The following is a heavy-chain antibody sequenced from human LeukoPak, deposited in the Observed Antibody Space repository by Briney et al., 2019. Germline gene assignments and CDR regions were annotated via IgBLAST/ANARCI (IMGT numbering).Heavy chain of an antibody. D-gene: IGHD4-23*01. J-gene: IGHJ4*02. Sequence: NPGGSLRLSCAASGFSFSTYTMNWVRQPPGKGLEWLSSISSVSDYIYYTDSVKGRFTISRDNAKNSLYLQMNGLTAEDTAVYYCARDKPYGSHSEFDYWGQGTLVTVSS. CDR3: ARDKPYGSHSEFDY. CDR2: ISSVSDYI. CDR1: GFSFSTYT. V-gene: IGHV3-21*01.